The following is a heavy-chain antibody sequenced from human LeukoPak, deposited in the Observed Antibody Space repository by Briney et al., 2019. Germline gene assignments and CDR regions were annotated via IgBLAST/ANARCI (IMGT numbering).Heavy chain of an antibody. CDR1: GGSFGGYY. Sequence: SETLSLTCAVYGGSFGGYYWSWIRQPPGKGLEWIGEINHSGSTNYNPSLKSRVTISVDTSKNQFSLKLSSVTAADTAVYYCARVAQKLERIAVAGTSEWRANWYFDLWGRGTLVTVSS. D-gene: IGHD6-19*01. CDR3: ARVAQKLERIAVAGTSEWRANWYFDL. CDR2: INHSGST. V-gene: IGHV4-34*01. J-gene: IGHJ2*01.